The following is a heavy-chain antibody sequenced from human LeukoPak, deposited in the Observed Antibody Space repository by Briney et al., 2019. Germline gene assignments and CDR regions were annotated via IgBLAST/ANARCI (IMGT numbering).Heavy chain of an antibody. CDR3: ARESPVGDGYFYYYYMDV. J-gene: IGHJ6*03. Sequence: SETLSLTCTVSGGSISSYYWSWIRQPPGKGLEWIGYIYSSGSTNYNPSLKSRVTISVDTSKNQFSLKLTSVTAADTAVYYCARESPVGDGYFYYYYMDVWGKGTTVTISS. D-gene: IGHD5-24*01. V-gene: IGHV4-59*01. CDR2: IYSSGST. CDR1: GGSISSYY.